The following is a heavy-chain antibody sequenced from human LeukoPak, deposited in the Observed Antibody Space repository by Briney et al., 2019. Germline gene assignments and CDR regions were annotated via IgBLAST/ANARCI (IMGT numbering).Heavy chain of an antibody. V-gene: IGHV3-9*01. D-gene: IGHD2-2*01. CDR1: GFTFDDYA. CDR2: ISWNSGSI. J-gene: IGHJ4*02. CDR3: AKVACSSTSCGIDY. Sequence: GGSLRLSCAASGFTFDDYAMHWVRQAPGRGLEWVSGISWNSGSIGYADSVKGRFTISRDNAKNSLYLQMNSLRAEDTALYYCAKVACSSTSCGIDYWGQGTLVTVSS.